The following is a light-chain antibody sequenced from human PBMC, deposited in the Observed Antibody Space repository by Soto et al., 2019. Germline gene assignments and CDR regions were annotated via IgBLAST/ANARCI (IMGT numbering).Light chain of an antibody. CDR2: GAS. J-gene: IGKJ2*01. CDR1: QSVSSSY. Sequence: DIVLTQSPGTLSLSPGERATLSCRASQSVSSSYLAWYQQKTGQAPRLLIYGASSRATGIPDRFSGSGSGTDFTLTISRMEPEEFAVYYCQQYGSSPPYTFGQGTKLEIK. CDR3: QQYGSSPPYT. V-gene: IGKV3-20*01.